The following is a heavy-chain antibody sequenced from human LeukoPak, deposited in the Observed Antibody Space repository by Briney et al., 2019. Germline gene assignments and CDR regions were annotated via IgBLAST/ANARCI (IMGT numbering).Heavy chain of an antibody. J-gene: IGHJ5*01. Sequence: SETLSLTCTVSGGSISSGSHYWSWIRQPAGKGLEWIGRIYTSGSTNYNPSLKSRVTISVDTSKNQFSLKLSSVTAADTAVYYCARGRIQLWFDYWGQGTLVTVSS. CDR1: GGSISSGSHY. D-gene: IGHD5-18*01. V-gene: IGHV4-61*02. CDR2: IYTSGST. CDR3: ARGRIQLWFDY.